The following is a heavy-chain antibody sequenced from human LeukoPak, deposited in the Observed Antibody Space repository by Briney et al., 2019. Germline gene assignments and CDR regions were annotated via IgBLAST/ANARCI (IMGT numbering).Heavy chain of an antibody. D-gene: IGHD6-19*01. CDR3: ASGWRFFDY. J-gene: IGHJ4*02. CDR1: GGTFSSYA. CDR2: IIPIFGTA. Sequence: GASVKVSCKASGGTFSSYAISWVRQAPGQGLEWMGGIIPIFGTANYAQKLQGRVTMTTDTSTSTAYMELRSLRSDDTAVYYCASGWRFFDYWGQGTLVTVSS. V-gene: IGHV1-69*05.